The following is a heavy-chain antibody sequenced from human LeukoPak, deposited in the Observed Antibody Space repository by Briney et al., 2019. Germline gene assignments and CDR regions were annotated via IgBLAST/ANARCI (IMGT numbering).Heavy chain of an antibody. Sequence: SETLSLTCTVSGYSISSGYYWGWIRQPPGKGLEWIGSIYYSGSTYYNPSLKSRVTISVDTSKNQFSLKLSSVTAADTAVYYCAIEFYCGGDCYGTNWFDPWGQGTLVTVSS. J-gene: IGHJ5*02. CDR2: IYYSGST. V-gene: IGHV4-38-2*02. CDR1: GYSISSGYY. CDR3: AIEFYCGGDCYGTNWFDP. D-gene: IGHD2-21*02.